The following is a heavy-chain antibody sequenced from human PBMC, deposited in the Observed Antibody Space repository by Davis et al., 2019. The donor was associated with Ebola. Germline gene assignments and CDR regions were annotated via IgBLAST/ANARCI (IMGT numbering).Heavy chain of an antibody. Sequence: ASVKVSCKASGYTFTSYDINWVRQAPGQGLEWMGIINPSGGSTSYAQKFQGRVTMTRDTSTSTVYMELSSLRSEDTAVYYCACSERQSYFDYWGQGTLVTVSS. V-gene: IGHV1-46*01. CDR2: INPSGGST. CDR1: GYTFTSYD. CDR3: ACSERQSYFDY. J-gene: IGHJ4*02. D-gene: IGHD1-1*01.